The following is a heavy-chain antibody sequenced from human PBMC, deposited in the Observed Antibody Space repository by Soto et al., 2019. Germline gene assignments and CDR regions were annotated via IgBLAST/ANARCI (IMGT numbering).Heavy chain of an antibody. Sequence: SETLSLTCTVSGYSISSGSYWGCIRQPPGKGPEWIASIYHGGTTFYNPSLKSRVTVSVDKSNNQFSLKLRSVTAAGPAVYYYAKAHVIVAAGSTFDCWRHGPLVTVAS. J-gene: IGHJ4*01. V-gene: IGHV4-38-2*02. CDR3: AKAHVIVAAGSTFDC. CDR1: GYSISSGSY. CDR2: IYHGGTT. D-gene: IGHD3-16*02.